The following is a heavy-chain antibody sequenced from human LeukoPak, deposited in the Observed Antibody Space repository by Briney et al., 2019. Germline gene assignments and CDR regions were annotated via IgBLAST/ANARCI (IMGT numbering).Heavy chain of an antibody. J-gene: IGHJ4*02. Sequence: GGSLRLSCAASGFTFGTYSGNWIRQAPGKGLEWVSSISDDSNYIFYADSGQGRFTIPRDNAKNSLYLQMNSLTAEDSAVYYCASRRGSKRPFDYWGQGPLVTVSS. CDR2: ISDDSNYI. V-gene: IGHV3-21*01. CDR3: ASRRGSKRPFDY. D-gene: IGHD1-26*01. CDR1: GFTFGTYS.